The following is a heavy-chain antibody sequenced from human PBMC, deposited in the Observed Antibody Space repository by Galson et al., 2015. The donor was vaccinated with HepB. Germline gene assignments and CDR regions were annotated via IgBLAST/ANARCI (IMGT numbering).Heavy chain of an antibody. J-gene: IGHJ4*02. CDR1: GDSISSDSW. CDR3: ARAKEGRGYFDY. V-gene: IGHV4-4*02. Sequence: VSGDSISSDSWWSWVRQPPGEGLEWIGEIYHSGGTNYRPSLKSRVTISVDKSKNLFSLKLTFVTAADTAVYYCARAKEGRGYFDYWGQGTLVTVSS. CDR2: IYHSGGT. D-gene: IGHD3-10*01.